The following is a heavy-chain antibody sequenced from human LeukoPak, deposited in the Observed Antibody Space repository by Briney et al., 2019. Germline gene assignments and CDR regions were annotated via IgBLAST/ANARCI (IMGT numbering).Heavy chain of an antibody. Sequence: PSETLSLTCTVSGGSISSYYWSWIRQPAGKGLEWIGRIYSSGSTSYNPSLKSRVTMSVDTSKNQVSLKLSSATAADTAMYHCARVYRSSGISSGYFDYWGQGTLVTVSS. J-gene: IGHJ4*02. CDR3: ARVYRSSGISSGYFDY. CDR2: IYSSGST. V-gene: IGHV4-4*07. D-gene: IGHD4-23*01. CDR1: GGSISSYY.